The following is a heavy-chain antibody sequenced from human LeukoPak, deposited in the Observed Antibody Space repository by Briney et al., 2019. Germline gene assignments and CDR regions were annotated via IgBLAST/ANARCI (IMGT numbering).Heavy chain of an antibody. J-gene: IGHJ4*02. CDR3: ARTHNEYSAFDY. CDR1: GFTFSSYS. Sequence: GGSLRLSCAASGFTFSSYSMNWVRHAPGKGLEWVSSISSSSSYIYYADSVKGRFTISRDNAKNSLYLQMNSLRAEDTAVYYCARTHNEYSAFDYWGQGTLVTVSS. CDR2: ISSSSSYI. V-gene: IGHV3-21*01. D-gene: IGHD5-12*01.